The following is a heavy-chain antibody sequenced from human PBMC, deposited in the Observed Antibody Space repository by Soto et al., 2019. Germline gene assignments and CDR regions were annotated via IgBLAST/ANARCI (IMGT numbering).Heavy chain of an antibody. V-gene: IGHV3-23*01. CDR2: IRGSGGST. Sequence: GGSLRLSCAASGFTFSSYAISWVRQAPGKGLEWVSAIRGSGGSTYYADSVKGRFTISRDNSKNTLYLQMNSLRAEDTAVYYCAKEGPDCTNGVCYPQGMDVWGQGTTVTVSS. CDR3: AKEGPDCTNGVCYPQGMDV. J-gene: IGHJ6*02. CDR1: GFTFSSYA. D-gene: IGHD2-8*01.